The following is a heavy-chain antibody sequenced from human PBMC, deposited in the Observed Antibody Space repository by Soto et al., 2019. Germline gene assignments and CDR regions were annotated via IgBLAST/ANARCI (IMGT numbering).Heavy chain of an antibody. CDR2: INTGNGNT. Sequence: GASVKVSCKASGYTFISYAMHWVRQAPGQRLEWMGWINTGNGNTEYSQKFQGRVTMTRDTSTSTAYMELRSLRSDDTAVYYCARAYSFAAPPTPWGQGTLVTVSS. J-gene: IGHJ5*02. CDR1: GYTFISYA. CDR3: ARAYSFAAPPTP. D-gene: IGHD2-15*01. V-gene: IGHV1-3*04.